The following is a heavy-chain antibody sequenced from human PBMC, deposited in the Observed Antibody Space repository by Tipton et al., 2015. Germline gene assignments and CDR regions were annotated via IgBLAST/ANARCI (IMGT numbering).Heavy chain of an antibody. CDR2: LYFSGTT. J-gene: IGHJ4*02. D-gene: IGHD2-21*02. CDR1: GVSISSYY. CDR3: ASPSLPHDRGDYYFQS. V-gene: IGHV4-39*01. Sequence: TLSLTCTVSGVSISSYYWAWIRQPPGKGLEWIGSLYFSGTTYYNPSLKSRVTISIDRFKNQFSLKLSSVTAADTAVYYCASPSLPHDRGDYYFQSWGQGSLVTVSS.